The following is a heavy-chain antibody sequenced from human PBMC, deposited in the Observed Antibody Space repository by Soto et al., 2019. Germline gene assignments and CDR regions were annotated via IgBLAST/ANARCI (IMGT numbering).Heavy chain of an antibody. D-gene: IGHD6-19*01. CDR2: MYQSGYT. V-gene: IGHV4-4*02. J-gene: IGHJ5*02. Sequence: KTSETLSLTCTVSGGSLSTGNWWSWVRQPPGQGLEWIAEMYQSGYTNYNPSLKSRVTISVDKSKNQFSLKLSSVTAADTAVYYCARRAVAATSWFDPWGQGTLVTVS. CDR1: GGSLSTGNW. CDR3: ARRAVAATSWFDP.